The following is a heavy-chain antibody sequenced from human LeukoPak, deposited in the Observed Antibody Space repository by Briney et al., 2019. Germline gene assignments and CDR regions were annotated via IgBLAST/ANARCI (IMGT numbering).Heavy chain of an antibody. CDR1: GFTVSSNY. CDR2: IYSGGST. Sequence: PGGSLRLSCAASGFTVSSNYMSWVRQAPGKGLEWVSVIYSGGSTYYADSVKGRFTISRDNSKNTLYLQMNSLRAEDTAVYYCARAYNWNDVGFDYWGQGTLVTVSS. CDR3: ARAYNWNDVGFDY. J-gene: IGHJ4*02. V-gene: IGHV3-53*01. D-gene: IGHD1-20*01.